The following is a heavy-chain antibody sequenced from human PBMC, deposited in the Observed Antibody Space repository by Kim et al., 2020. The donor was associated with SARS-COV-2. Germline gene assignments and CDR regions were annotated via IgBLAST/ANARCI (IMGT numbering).Heavy chain of an antibody. Sequence: GESLKISCKGSGYSFTSYWISWVRQMPGKGLEWLGRIDPSDSYTNYSPSFQGHVTISADKSISTAYQQWSSLKASDTAMYYCAREGYSNYCWFDPWGQGTLVTVSS. D-gene: IGHD4-4*01. CDR1: GYSFTSYW. CDR2: IDPSDSYT. J-gene: IGHJ5*02. V-gene: IGHV5-10-1*01. CDR3: AREGYSNYCWFDP.